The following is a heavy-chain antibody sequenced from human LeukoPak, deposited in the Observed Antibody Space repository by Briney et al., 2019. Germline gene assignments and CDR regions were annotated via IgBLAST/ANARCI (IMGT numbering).Heavy chain of an antibody. CDR2: IIPIFGTA. J-gene: IGHJ4*02. D-gene: IGHD6-6*01. V-gene: IGHV1-69*05. Sequence: ASVTVSFKASGGTFSIYAISWVRQAPGQGLEGMGGIIPIFGTANYARKFQGRVTITTDESTSTAYMELSSLRSEDTAVYYCASQAYSSSSQEDYWGQGTLVTVSS. CDR1: GGTFSIYA. CDR3: ASQAYSSSSQEDY.